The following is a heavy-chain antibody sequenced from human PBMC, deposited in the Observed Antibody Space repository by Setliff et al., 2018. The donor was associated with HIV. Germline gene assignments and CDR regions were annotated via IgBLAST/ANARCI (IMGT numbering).Heavy chain of an antibody. D-gene: IGHD3-16*01. J-gene: IGHJ4*02. Sequence: TLSLTCTVSGGSISGYYWSWIRQPPGKALEWLALIYWDDDKLYNPSLKTRLTVTKDTSKNQVVLTMTNMDPVDTATYFCAHRLHIWDFFDYWGPGTVVTVSS. V-gene: IGHV2-5*02. CDR2: IYWDDDK. CDR3: AHRLHIWDFFDY. CDR1: GGSISGYYWS.